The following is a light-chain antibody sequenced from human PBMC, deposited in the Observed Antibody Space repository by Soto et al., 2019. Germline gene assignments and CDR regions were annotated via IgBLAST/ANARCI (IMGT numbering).Light chain of an antibody. CDR3: QQLFMYPPT. J-gene: IGKJ3*01. CDR2: GAS. V-gene: IGKV1-9*01. CDR1: QGIINY. Sequence: IQLTQFPSSLSASVGGRITITCRASQGIINYLAWYQQKPGKAPKLLIYGASTLQSGVPSRFGGSGSGTDFTLTVSSLQPEDFATYYRQQLFMYPPTFGPGTKVDIK.